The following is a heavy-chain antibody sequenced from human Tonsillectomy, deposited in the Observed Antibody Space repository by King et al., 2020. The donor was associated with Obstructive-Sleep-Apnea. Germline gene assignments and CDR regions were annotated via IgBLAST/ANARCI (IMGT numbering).Heavy chain of an antibody. J-gene: IGHJ5*02. Sequence: VQLVESGGGLVQPGGSLRLSCAASGFTFSSYWMSWVRQAPGKGLEWVANIKQDGSEKYYVDSVKGRFTISRDNAKNSLYLQMNSLRAEDTAVYYCARALGDVDYYDFWSGYFSCWFDPWGQGTLVTVSS. CDR3: ARALGDVDYYDFWSGYFSCWFDP. CDR1: GFTFSSYW. CDR2: IKQDGSEK. V-gene: IGHV3-7*03. D-gene: IGHD3-3*01.